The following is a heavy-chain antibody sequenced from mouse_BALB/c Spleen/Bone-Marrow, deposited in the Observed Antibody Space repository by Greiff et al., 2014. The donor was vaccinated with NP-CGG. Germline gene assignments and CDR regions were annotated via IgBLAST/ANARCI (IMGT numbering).Heavy chain of an antibody. Sequence: LQQSGSELVRPGASVKLSCKASGYTFTSYWMHWVKQRPGQGLEWIGNIYPGSGSTNYDEKFKNKATLTVDTSSSTAYMQLSSRTSEAAAVYYCSRRGDFYGSAGIYYAMDYWGQGTSVTVSS. CDR3: SRRGDFYGSAGIYYAMDY. CDR1: GYTFTSYW. V-gene: IGHV1S22*01. D-gene: IGHD1-1*01. CDR2: IYPGSGST. J-gene: IGHJ4*01.